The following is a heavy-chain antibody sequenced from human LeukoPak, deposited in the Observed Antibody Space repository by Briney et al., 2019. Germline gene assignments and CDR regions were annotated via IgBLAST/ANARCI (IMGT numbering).Heavy chain of an antibody. CDR1: GGSISSGSYY. Sequence: SQTLSLTCTVSGGSISSGSYYWSWIRQPAGKGLEWIGRIYTSGSTNYNPSLKSRVTISVDTSKNQFSLKLSSVTAADTAVYYCAVLGYSNHDPVDYWGQGTLVTVSS. V-gene: IGHV4-61*02. J-gene: IGHJ4*02. CDR2: IYTSGST. CDR3: AVLGYSNHDPVDY. D-gene: IGHD4-11*01.